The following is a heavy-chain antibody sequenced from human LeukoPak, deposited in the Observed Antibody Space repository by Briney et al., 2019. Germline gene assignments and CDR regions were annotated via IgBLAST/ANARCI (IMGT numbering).Heavy chain of an antibody. V-gene: IGHV3-53*01. J-gene: IGHJ4*02. CDR2: IYSGGST. Sequence: GGSLRLSCAASGFTVSSNYMSWVRQAPGKGLEWVSVIYSGGSTYYADSVKGRFTISRDNSKNTLYLQMNSLRAEDTAVYYCARVYCTNGVCYTGVYYFDYGGQGTLVTVSS. D-gene: IGHD2-8*01. CDR3: ARVYCTNGVCYTGVYYFDY. CDR1: GFTVSSNY.